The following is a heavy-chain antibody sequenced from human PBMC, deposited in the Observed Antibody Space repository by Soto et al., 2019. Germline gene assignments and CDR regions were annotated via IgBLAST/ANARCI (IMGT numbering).Heavy chain of an antibody. CDR1: GFTFSSYG. J-gene: IGHJ3*02. V-gene: IGHV3-33*01. D-gene: IGHD2-21*02. Sequence: QVQLVESGGGVVQPGRSLRLSCAASGFTFSSYGMHWVRQAPGKGLEWVAVIWYDGSNKYYADSVKGRFTISRDNSKNTLYLQMNSLRSDDTAVYYCAGVTGPGVEDAFDIWGQGTMVTVSS. CDR3: AGVTGPGVEDAFDI. CDR2: IWYDGSNK.